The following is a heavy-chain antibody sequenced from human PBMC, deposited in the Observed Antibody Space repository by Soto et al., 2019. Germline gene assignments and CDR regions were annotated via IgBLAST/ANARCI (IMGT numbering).Heavy chain of an antibody. CDR3: ARGYNSGWSIHPYYIDF. V-gene: IGHV4-59*01. D-gene: IGHD6-19*01. Sequence: PSETLSLTCTVSGGSISSYYWSWIRQPPGKGLEWIGYIYYSGSTNYNPSLKSRVTISVDTSKNQFSLKLSSVTAADTAIYYCARGYNSGWSIHPYYIDFWGPGTLVTVSS. CDR1: GGSISSYY. J-gene: IGHJ4*02. CDR2: IYYSGST.